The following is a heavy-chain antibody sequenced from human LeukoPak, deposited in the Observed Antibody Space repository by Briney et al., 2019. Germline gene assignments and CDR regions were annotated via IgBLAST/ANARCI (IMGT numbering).Heavy chain of an antibody. CDR2: TCYRSKWYN. Sequence: SQTLSLTCAISGDSVSSNSAAWNWIRQSPSRGLEWLGRTCYRSKWYNDYARSVKSRITINPDTSKNQFSLQVNSVTPEGTAVYYCARGGQGDGYSADEAFDIWGQGTMVTVSS. D-gene: IGHD5-24*01. CDR3: ARGGQGDGYSADEAFDI. V-gene: IGHV6-1*01. CDR1: GDSVSSNSAA. J-gene: IGHJ3*02.